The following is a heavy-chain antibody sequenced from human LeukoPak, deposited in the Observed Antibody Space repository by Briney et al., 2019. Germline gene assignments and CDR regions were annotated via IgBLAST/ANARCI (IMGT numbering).Heavy chain of an antibody. CDR3: ARDDYYDSSGYYYSGPFDY. CDR1: GYTFTSYY. Sequence: GASVKVSCKASGYTFTSYYMHWVRQAPGQGLEWMGIINPSGGSTSYAQKFQGRVTMTRDTSTSTVYMELSSLRSEDTAVYYCARDDYYDSSGYYYSGPFDYWGQGTLVTVSS. V-gene: IGHV1-46*01. D-gene: IGHD3-22*01. CDR2: INPSGGST. J-gene: IGHJ4*02.